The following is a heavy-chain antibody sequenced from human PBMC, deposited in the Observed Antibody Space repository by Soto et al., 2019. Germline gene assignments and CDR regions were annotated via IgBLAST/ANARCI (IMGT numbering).Heavy chain of an antibody. CDR2: ISYSGST. CDR1: GGSISSGGYD. J-gene: IGHJ4*02. V-gene: IGHV4-31*03. Sequence: QVQLQESGPGLVKPSQTLSLTCTVSGGSISSGGYDWSWIRQHPGKGLEWIGYISYSGSTYYNPSLKSRVTISVDTSKNQFYLKLSSVTAADTAVYYCARGVTMVRGVIHTPYFDYWGQGTLVTVSS. D-gene: IGHD3-10*01. CDR3: ARGVTMVRGVIHTPYFDY.